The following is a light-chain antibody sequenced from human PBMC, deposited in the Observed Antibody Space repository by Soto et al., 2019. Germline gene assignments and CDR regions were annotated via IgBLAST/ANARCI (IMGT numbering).Light chain of an antibody. J-gene: IGLJ2*01. CDR3: TSYASDTTVV. CDR1: SSDVGGYDY. Sequence: QSALTQPASVSGSPGQSITIACTGTSSDVGGYDYVSWYQHHPGTAPKLIISEVHNRPSGVSNRFSGSKSGNTASLTISGLQAEDEGDYYCTSYASDTTVVFGGGTKVTV. CDR2: EVH. V-gene: IGLV2-14*01.